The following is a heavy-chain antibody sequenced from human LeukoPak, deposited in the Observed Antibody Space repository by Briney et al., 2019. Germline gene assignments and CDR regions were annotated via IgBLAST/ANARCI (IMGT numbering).Heavy chain of an antibody. D-gene: IGHD6-13*01. V-gene: IGHV3-7*01. CDR2: IKQDGSEK. J-gene: IGHJ3*02. Sequence: PGGSLRLSCAASGFTFSNYAMSWVRQAPGKGLEWVANIKQDGSEKYYVDSVKGRFTISRDNAKNSLYLQMNSLRAEDTAVYYCASRTYSSSSGAFDIWGQGTMVTVSS. CDR3: ASRTYSSSSGAFDI. CDR1: GFTFSNYA.